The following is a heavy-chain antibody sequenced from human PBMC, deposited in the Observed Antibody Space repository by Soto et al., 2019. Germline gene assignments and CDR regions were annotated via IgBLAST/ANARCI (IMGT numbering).Heavy chain of an antibody. CDR2: IWYDGSNK. CDR3: ARVGGTRFLEWLFDYYYGMDV. J-gene: IGHJ6*02. D-gene: IGHD3-3*01. Sequence: QVQLVESGGGVVQPGRSLRLSCAASGFTFSSYGMHWVRQAPGKGLEWVAVIWYDGSNKYYADSVKGRFTISRDNSKNTLYLQMNSLRAEDTAVYYCARVGGTRFLEWLFDYYYGMDVWGQGTTVTVSS. CDR1: GFTFSSYG. V-gene: IGHV3-33*01.